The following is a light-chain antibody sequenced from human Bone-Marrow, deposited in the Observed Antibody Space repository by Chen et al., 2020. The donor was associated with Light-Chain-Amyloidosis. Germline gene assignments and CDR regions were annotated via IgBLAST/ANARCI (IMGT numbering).Light chain of an antibody. CDR1: QSFSSNY. CDR2: GAF. Sequence: EIVFTQSPGTLSLSPGERTTLSCRASQSFSSNYLAWYQQKPGQAPRLLIYGAFSRATGSPDRFSGSGSGTDFTLTISRLEPEDFAVYYCQQYGSSPLTFGGGTKVEIK. V-gene: IGKV3-20*01. J-gene: IGKJ4*01. CDR3: QQYGSSPLT.